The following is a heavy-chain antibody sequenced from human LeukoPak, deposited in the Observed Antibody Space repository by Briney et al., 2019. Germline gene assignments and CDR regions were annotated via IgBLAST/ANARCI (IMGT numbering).Heavy chain of an antibody. Sequence: ASVKVSCKASGYTFTSYYMHWVRQAPGQGLEWMGIINPSGGSTSYAQKFQGRVTITADESTSTAYMELSSLRSEDTAVYYCARGNGVRFLEWLVWFDPWGQGTLVTVSS. CDR3: ARGNGVRFLEWLVWFDP. V-gene: IGHV1-46*01. CDR2: INPSGGST. CDR1: GYTFTSYY. D-gene: IGHD3-3*01. J-gene: IGHJ5*02.